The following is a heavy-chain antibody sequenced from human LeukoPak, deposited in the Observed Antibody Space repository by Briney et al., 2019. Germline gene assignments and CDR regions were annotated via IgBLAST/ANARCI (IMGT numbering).Heavy chain of an antibody. CDR2: IYNGGST. CDR1: GFTVSSNY. Sequence: PVGSLRLSCAASGFTVSSNYMSWVRQAPGKGLEWVSVIYNGGSTYYADSVKGRFTMSRDNSKNTLYLQMNSLRSEDTAVYYCARGSVALDYWGQGTLVTVSS. CDR3: ARGSVALDY. V-gene: IGHV3-66*02. D-gene: IGHD6-19*01. J-gene: IGHJ4*02.